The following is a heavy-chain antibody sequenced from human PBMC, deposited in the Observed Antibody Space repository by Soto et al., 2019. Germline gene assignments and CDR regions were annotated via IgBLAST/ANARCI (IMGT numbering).Heavy chain of an antibody. J-gene: IGHJ4*02. V-gene: IGHV4-61*08. D-gene: IGHD6-19*01. CDR2: IHHSGST. CDR1: SGSVSSIDYY. Sequence: QVQLQESGPGLVKPSETLSLTCTVSSGSVSSIDYYWSWVRQPPGKGLEWIGYIHHSGSTNYNPSLESRVTMSVDTSNNQFSLRLSSVTAADTAVYYCTREGVGSGWYSFFYWGQGTLVTVSS. CDR3: TREGVGSGWYSFFY.